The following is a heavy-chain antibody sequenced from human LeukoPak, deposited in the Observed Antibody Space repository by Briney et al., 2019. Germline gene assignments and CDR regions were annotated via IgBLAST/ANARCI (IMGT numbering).Heavy chain of an antibody. CDR1: GYSFTGYY. D-gene: IGHD6-13*01. V-gene: IGHV1-2*02. CDR3: ARDPGSSYSSSWYDYYYMDV. J-gene: IGHJ6*03. CDR2: INPNSGGT. Sequence: GASVKVSCKASGYSFTGYYIHWVRQAPGQGLEWMGWINPNSGGTYYAQKFQGRVTVTRDTSISTAYMELSRLRSDDTAVYYCARDPGSSYSSSWYDYYYMDVWGKGTTVTISS.